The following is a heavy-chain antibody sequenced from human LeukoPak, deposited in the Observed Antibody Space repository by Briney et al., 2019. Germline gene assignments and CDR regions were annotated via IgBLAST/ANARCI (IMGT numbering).Heavy chain of an antibody. CDR2: IFPGDSET. CDR3: ARRGGTAMATDY. CDR1: GYTFDNYW. J-gene: IGHJ4*02. V-gene: IGHV5-51*01. D-gene: IGHD5-18*01. Sequence: GESLKIFCKGSGYTFDNYWIAWVRQMPGKGLEWMASIFPGDSETTYSPSFQGQVTISADESTSTVYLQWNSLQASDTAMYYCARRGGTAMATDYWGQGTLVTVSS.